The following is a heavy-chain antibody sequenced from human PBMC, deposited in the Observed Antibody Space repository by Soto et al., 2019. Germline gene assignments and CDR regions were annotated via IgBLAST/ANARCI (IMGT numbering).Heavy chain of an antibody. CDR3: ARSLLWFPYFDY. J-gene: IGHJ4*02. CDR1: GGSFSGYY. Sequence: SETLSLTCAVYGGSFSGYYWSWIRQPPGKGLEWIGEINHSGSTNYNPSLKSRVTISVDTSKNQFSLKLSSVTAADTAVYYCARSLLWFPYFDYWVQGTQVTVSS. D-gene: IGHD5-18*01. CDR2: INHSGST. V-gene: IGHV4-34*01.